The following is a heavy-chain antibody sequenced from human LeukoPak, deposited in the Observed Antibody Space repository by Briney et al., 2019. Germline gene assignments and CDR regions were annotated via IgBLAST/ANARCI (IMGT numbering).Heavy chain of an antibody. J-gene: IGHJ4*01. CDR2: INHSGST. V-gene: IGHV4-34*01. Sequence: SETLSLTCAVYGGSFSDYYWNWIRQPPGKGLEWIGEINHSGSTNYNPSLKSRVTMSVDTFKNQFSLTLSSVTAADTAVYYCARVKDFETRGYYLGYWGHGTLVTVSS. CDR1: GGSFSDYY. CDR3: ARVKDFETRGYYLGY. D-gene: IGHD3-22*01.